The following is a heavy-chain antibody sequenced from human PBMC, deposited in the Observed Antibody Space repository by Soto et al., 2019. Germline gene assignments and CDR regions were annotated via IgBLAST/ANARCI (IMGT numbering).Heavy chain of an antibody. D-gene: IGHD3-10*01. CDR1: GGSISSSSYY. Sequence: PSETLSLTCTVSGGSISSSSYYWGWIRQPPGKGLEWIGSIYYSGSTYYNPSLKSRATISVDTSKNQFSLKLSSVTAADTAVYYCARPITMVRARPDAFDIWGQGTMVTVS. CDR2: IYYSGST. V-gene: IGHV4-39*01. CDR3: ARPITMVRARPDAFDI. J-gene: IGHJ3*02.